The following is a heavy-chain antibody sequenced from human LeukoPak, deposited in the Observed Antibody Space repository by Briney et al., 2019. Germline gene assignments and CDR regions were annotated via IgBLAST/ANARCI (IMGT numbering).Heavy chain of an antibody. Sequence: ASVKVSCKVSGYTLTELSMHWVRQAPGKGLEWMGGFDPEDGETIYAQKFQGRVTMTEDTSTDTAYMELSSLRSEDTAVYYCATQAPLAAKPEEVWFDPWGQGTLVTVSS. CDR1: GYTLTELS. V-gene: IGHV1-24*01. J-gene: IGHJ5*02. CDR3: ATQAPLAAKPEEVWFDP. CDR2: FDPEDGET. D-gene: IGHD2-2*02.